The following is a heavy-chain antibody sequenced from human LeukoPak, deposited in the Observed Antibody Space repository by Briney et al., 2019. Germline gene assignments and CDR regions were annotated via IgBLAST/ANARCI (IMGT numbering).Heavy chain of an antibody. CDR2: ISWNSGSI. J-gene: IGHJ3*02. CDR3: AKGRGSYVPDAFDI. D-gene: IGHD1-26*01. V-gene: IGHV3-9*01. CDR1: GFTFDDYA. Sequence: GGSLRLSCAASGFTFDDYAMHWVRQAPGKGLEWVSGISWNSGSIGYADSVKGRFTISGDNAKNSLYLQMNSLRAEDTALYYCAKGRGSYVPDAFDIWGQGTMVTVSS.